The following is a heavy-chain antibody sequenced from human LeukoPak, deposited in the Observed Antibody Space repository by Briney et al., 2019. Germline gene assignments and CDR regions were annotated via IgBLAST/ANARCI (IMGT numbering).Heavy chain of an antibody. CDR3: ARDSGEQLASDY. D-gene: IGHD6-6*01. J-gene: IGHJ4*02. V-gene: IGHV1-46*01. CDR1: GYTFTSYY. CDR2: INPSGGST. Sequence: ASVKVSCKASGYTFTSYYMHWVRQAPGQGLEWMGIINPSGGSTSYAQKFQGRVAMTRDTSTSTVYMELSSLRSEDTAVYYCARDSGEQLASDYWGQGTLVIVSS.